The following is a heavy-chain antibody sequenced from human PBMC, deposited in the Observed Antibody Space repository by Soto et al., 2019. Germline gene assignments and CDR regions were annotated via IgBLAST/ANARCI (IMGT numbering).Heavy chain of an antibody. CDR2: TRDSGGTT. J-gene: IGHJ4*02. V-gene: IGHV3-23*01. D-gene: IGHD4-17*01. CDR1: GFTFSSYA. Sequence: EVQLLESGGGLVQPGGSLRLSCAASGFTFSSYAMSWVRQAPGKGLEWVSATRDSGGTTYYVDSVKGRFTISRDISKSTLDLQMNSLIVEDTAIYYCAKSPGAYYPITFDYWGQGSLVAVSS. CDR3: AKSPGAYYPITFDY.